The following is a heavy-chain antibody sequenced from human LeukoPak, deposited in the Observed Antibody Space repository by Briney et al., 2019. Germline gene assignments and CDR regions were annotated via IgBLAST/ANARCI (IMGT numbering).Heavy chain of an antibody. CDR3: ARILGYSISETFDY. Sequence: SETLSLTCTVSGGSISSYYWSWVRQPPGKGLEWIWYIYYSGITNYNPSLKSRVTISVDTSKNQFSLKLSSVTAADTAVYYCARILGYSISETFDYWGQGTLVTVSS. CDR1: GGSISSYY. V-gene: IGHV4-59*01. CDR2: IYYSGIT. D-gene: IGHD6-6*01. J-gene: IGHJ4*02.